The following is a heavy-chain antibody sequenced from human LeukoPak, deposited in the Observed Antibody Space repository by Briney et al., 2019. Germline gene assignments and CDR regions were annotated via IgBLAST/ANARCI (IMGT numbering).Heavy chain of an antibody. CDR2: VNPNSDHT. CDR1: GYTFTSYD. CDR3: ASVAPGSSCSGGSCRYFDF. J-gene: IGHJ4*02. Sequence: ASVKVSCKASGYTFTSYDINWVRQATGQGLEWMGWVNPNSDHTGFAQKFQGRVSMTTNTSISTFYMEVRSLKSKDRAEYYSASVAPGSSCSGGSCRYFDFWGQGNLVSVSS. V-gene: IGHV1-8*01. D-gene: IGHD2-15*01.